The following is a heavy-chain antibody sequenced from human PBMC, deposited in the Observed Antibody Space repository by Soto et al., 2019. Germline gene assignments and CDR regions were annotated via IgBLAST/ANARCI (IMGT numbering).Heavy chain of an antibody. V-gene: IGHV1-69*13. CDR2: IIPIFGTA. Sequence: SVKVSCKASGGTFSSYAISWVRQAPGQGLEWMGGIIPIFGTANYAQKFQGRVTITADESTSTAYMELSSLRSEDTAVYYCAREGYCSSTSCYALYYYYYGMDVWGQGTTVTVSS. CDR1: GGTFSSYA. CDR3: AREGYCSSTSCYALYYYYYGMDV. D-gene: IGHD2-2*01. J-gene: IGHJ6*02.